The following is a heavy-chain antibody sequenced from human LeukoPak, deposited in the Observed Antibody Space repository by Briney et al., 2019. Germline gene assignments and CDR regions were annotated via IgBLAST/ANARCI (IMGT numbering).Heavy chain of an antibody. V-gene: IGHV4-59*01. Sequence: PSETLSLTCTVSGGSISSFYWSWIRQPPGKGLEWIGYIYYSGSTNYNPSLKSRVTISVDTSKNQFSLKLSSATAADTAVYYCARDRGGSYLEFDYWGQGTLVTVSS. D-gene: IGHD1-26*01. CDR1: GGSISSFY. CDR2: IYYSGST. CDR3: ARDRGGSYLEFDY. J-gene: IGHJ4*02.